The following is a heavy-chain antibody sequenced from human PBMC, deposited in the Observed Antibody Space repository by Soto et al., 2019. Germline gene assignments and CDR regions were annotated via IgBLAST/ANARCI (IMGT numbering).Heavy chain of an antibody. Sequence: SETLSLTCTVSGGSISSYYWSWIRQPPGKGLEWIGYIYYSGSTNYNPSLKSRVTISVDTSKNQFSLKLSSVTAADTAVYYCARGSIAVAGSPDYWGQGTLVTVSS. J-gene: IGHJ4*02. CDR1: GGSISSYY. CDR3: ARGSIAVAGSPDY. V-gene: IGHV4-59*08. CDR2: IYYSGST. D-gene: IGHD6-19*01.